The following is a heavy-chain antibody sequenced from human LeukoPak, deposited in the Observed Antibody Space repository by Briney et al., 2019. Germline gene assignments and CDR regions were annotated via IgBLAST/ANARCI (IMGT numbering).Heavy chain of an antibody. D-gene: IGHD3-9*01. J-gene: IGHJ5*02. CDR1: GYTFTSYG. CDR2: ISAYNGNT. Sequence: ASVEVSCKASGYTFTSYGISWVRQAPGQGLEWMGWISAYNGNTNYAQKLQGRVTMTTDTSTSTAYMELRSLRSDDTAVYYCAVSNYDILTGYYPWGQGTLVTVSS. V-gene: IGHV1-18*01. CDR3: AVSNYDILTGYYP.